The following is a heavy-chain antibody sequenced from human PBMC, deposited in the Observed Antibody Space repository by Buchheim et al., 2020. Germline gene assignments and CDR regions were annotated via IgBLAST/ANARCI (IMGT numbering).Heavy chain of an antibody. V-gene: IGHV1-2*02. CDR2: INPNSGVT. J-gene: IGHJ4*02. CDR3: ARDKGSGWYSGYYFDY. Sequence: QVQLVQSGAEVKKPGASVKVSCKASGYTFTGYYMHWVRQAPGQGLEWMGWINPNSGVTNYAQTFQGRVTMTRDTSISPSYLELSRLRSDDTAVYYCARDKGSGWYSGYYFDYWGQGTL. CDR1: GYTFTGYY. D-gene: IGHD6-19*01.